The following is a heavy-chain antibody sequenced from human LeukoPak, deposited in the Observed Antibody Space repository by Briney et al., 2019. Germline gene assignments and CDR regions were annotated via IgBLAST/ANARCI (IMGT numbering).Heavy chain of an antibody. D-gene: IGHD5-24*01. CDR3: ARDLRAEMATIGNGFDP. Sequence: SVKVSCKASGYTFTSYGISWVRQAPGQGLEWMGWISAYNGNTNYAQKLQGRVTMTTDTSTSTAYMELRSLRSDDTAVYYCARDLRAEMATIGNGFDPWGQGALVTVSS. V-gene: IGHV1-18*01. J-gene: IGHJ5*02. CDR1: GYTFTSYG. CDR2: ISAYNGNT.